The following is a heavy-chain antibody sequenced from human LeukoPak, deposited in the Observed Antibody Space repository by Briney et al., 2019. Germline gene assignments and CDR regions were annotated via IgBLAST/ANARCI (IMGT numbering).Heavy chain of an antibody. CDR3: RRAGSGPTPGISYFAN. J-gene: IGHJ4*02. D-gene: IGHD6-19*01. Sequence: GGSLRLSCAASGFTFSSYWMSWVRQAPGKGLEWVANIKQDGSEKYYVDSVKGRFTISRDNAKNSLYLQMTSLRAEDTAVYHCRRAGSGPTPGISYFANWGQGTLVTVSS. CDR2: IKQDGSEK. CDR1: GFTFSSYW. V-gene: IGHV3-7*04.